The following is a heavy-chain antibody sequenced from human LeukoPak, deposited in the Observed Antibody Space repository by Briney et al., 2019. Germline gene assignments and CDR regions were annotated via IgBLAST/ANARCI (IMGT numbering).Heavy chain of an antibody. CDR2: IKQDGSEK. D-gene: IGHD3-10*01. V-gene: IGHV3-7*03. J-gene: IGHJ6*04. CDR1: GFTFSSYW. Sequence: GGSLRLSCAASGFTFSSYWKSWVRQAPGKGREWVANIKQDGSEKYYVDSVKGRFTISRDNGKNSLYLQMNSLRAEDTAVYYCARDWGEQTAYYYYYYGMDVWGKGTTVTVSS. CDR3: ARDWGEQTAYYYYYYGMDV.